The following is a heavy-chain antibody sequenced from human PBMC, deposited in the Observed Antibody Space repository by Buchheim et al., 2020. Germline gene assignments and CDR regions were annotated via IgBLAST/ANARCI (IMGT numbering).Heavy chain of an antibody. CDR3: ARGERGYSYGDATELDY. CDR1: GFTFSSYW. J-gene: IGHJ4*02. D-gene: IGHD5-18*01. Sequence: EVQLVESGGGLVQPGGSLRLSCAASGFTFSSYWMHWVRQSPGKGLVWVSRINSDGSSTSYADSVKGRFTISRDNAKHRLYVQMNRLRAEDTAVYYCARGERGYSYGDATELDYWGQGTL. CDR2: INSDGSST. V-gene: IGHV3-74*01.